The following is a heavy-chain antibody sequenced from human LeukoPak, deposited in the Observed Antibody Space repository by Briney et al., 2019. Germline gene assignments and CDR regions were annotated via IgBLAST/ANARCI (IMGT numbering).Heavy chain of an antibody. CDR3: ARGAVLRYYRGAFDI. J-gene: IGHJ3*02. Sequence: SETLSLTCTVSGGSISSYYWSWIRQPPGKGLEWIGEINHSGSTNYNPSLKSRVTISVDTSKNQFSLKLSSVTAADTAVYYCARGAVLRYYRGAFDIWGQGTMVTVSS. V-gene: IGHV4-34*01. D-gene: IGHD3-9*01. CDR1: GGSISSYY. CDR2: INHSGST.